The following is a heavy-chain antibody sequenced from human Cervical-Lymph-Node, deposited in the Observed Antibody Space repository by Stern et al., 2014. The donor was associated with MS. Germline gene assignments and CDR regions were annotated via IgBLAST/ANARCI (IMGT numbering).Heavy chain of an antibody. CDR3: ASQSEAGTGD. CDR2: IISVIGIT. Sequence: VQLVQSGAEVKKPGSSVRVSCKASGGTFSGYTISWVRQAPGQGLEWMGRIISVIGITNYAQKFQGRVTITADKSTNTAYMELTSRTSEDTAVYYCASQSEAGTGDWGQGTLVIVSS. J-gene: IGHJ4*02. V-gene: IGHV1-69*09. CDR1: GGTFSGYT. D-gene: IGHD1-1*01.